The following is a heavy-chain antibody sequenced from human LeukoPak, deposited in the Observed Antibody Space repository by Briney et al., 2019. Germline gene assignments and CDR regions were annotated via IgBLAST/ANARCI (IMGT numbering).Heavy chain of an antibody. Sequence: ASVKVSCKASGYTFTGYYIHWVRQAPGQGLEWMGWINPNSGGIDYAQKFQGRVTMTRDTSISTAYMELSRLRSDDTAVYYCARDGGRGYNYGLYYFDYWGQGTLVTVSS. CDR1: GYTFTGYY. D-gene: IGHD5-18*01. CDR3: ARDGGRGYNYGLYYFDY. V-gene: IGHV1-2*02. CDR2: INPNSGGI. J-gene: IGHJ4*02.